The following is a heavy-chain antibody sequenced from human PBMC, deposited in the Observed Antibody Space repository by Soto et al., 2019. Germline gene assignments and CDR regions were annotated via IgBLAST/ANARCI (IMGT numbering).Heavy chain of an antibody. CDR2: IYYSGST. D-gene: IGHD3-22*01. V-gene: IGHV4-30-4*01. CDR3: ARLWGYYNDY. Sequence: SETLSLTCTVSGGSISSGDYYWSWIRQPPGKGLEWIGYIYYSGSTNYNPSLKSRVTISVDTSKNQFSLKLSSVTAADTAVYYCARLWGYYNDYWGQGTLVTVSS. CDR1: GGSISSGDYY. J-gene: IGHJ4*02.